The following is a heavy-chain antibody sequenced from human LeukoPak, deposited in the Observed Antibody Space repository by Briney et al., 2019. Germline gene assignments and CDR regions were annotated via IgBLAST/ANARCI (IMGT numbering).Heavy chain of an antibody. Sequence: PSETLSLTCAVYGGSFSGYYWSWIRQPPGKGLEWIGEINHSVSTNYNPSLKSRVTISVDTSKNQFSLKLSSVTAADTAVYYCARRGVQGSSWSKPHQRGLGRFDPWGQGTLVTVSS. CDR1: GGSFSGYY. V-gene: IGHV4-34*01. CDR3: ARRGVQGSSWSKPHQRGLGRFDP. D-gene: IGHD6-13*01. J-gene: IGHJ5*02. CDR2: INHSVST.